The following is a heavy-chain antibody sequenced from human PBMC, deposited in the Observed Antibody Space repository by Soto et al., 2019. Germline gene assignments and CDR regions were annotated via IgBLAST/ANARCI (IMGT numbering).Heavy chain of an antibody. Sequence: QVQLVQSGPEVRKPGSSVKVSCKASGATSSSYTITWVRQAPGQGLEWMGRIIPVLGVVNSAQKFQGRLTITADTSTSTAYMELSSLIYEDTAIYYCARPLLGMATMGYWGQGTLVTVSS. CDR1: GATSSSYT. D-gene: IGHD5-12*01. J-gene: IGHJ4*02. CDR2: IIPVLGVV. CDR3: ARPLLGMATMGY. V-gene: IGHV1-69*02.